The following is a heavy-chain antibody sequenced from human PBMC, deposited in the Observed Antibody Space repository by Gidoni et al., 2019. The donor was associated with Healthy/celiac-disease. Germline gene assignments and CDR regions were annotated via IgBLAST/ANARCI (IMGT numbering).Heavy chain of an antibody. CDR3: ANRGYCSSTSCYSDY. J-gene: IGHJ4*02. CDR2: ISYDGSNK. CDR1: GFTFRSYG. D-gene: IGHD2-2*01. V-gene: IGHV3-30*18. Sequence: QVQLVESGGGVVQPGRSLRLSCAASGFTFRSYGMHWVRQAPGKGLEWVAVISYDGSNKYYADAVKGRFTISRDNSKNTLYLQMNSLRAEDTAVYYCANRGYCSSTSCYSDYWGQGTLVTVSS.